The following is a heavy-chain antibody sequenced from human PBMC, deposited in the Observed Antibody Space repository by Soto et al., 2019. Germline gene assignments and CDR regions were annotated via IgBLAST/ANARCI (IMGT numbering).Heavy chain of an antibody. D-gene: IGHD3-22*01. CDR2: IYCDDDK. Sequence: QITLKESGPTLVKPTQTLTLTCTFSGFSLSTSGVGVGWIRQPPGKALEWLALIYCDDDKRYSPSLKSRLTITKDTAKNQVVLTTTNMDPVDTATYYCALLTYYYDSSGYYSSAEYFQHWGQGTLVTVSS. CDR1: GFSLSTSGVG. V-gene: IGHV2-5*02. CDR3: ALLTYYYDSSGYYSSAEYFQH. J-gene: IGHJ1*01.